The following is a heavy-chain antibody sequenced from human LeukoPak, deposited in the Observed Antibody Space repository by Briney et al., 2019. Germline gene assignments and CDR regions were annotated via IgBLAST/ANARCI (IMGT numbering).Heavy chain of an antibody. V-gene: IGHV3-7*01. CDR1: GFTFSDYW. CDR3: ARDHFGGNGIDY. D-gene: IGHD4-23*01. CDR2: INQDGSEK. J-gene: IGHJ4*02. Sequence: GGSLRLSCAASGFTFSDYWMSWVRQAPGKGLEWVANINQDGSEKYYVDSMKGRFAISRDNAKNSLYLQMNSLRAEDTAVYYCARDHFGGNGIDYWGQGTLVTVSS.